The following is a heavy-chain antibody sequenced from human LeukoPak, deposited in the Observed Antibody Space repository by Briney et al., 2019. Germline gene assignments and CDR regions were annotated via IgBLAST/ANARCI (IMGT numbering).Heavy chain of an antibody. CDR2: IYYGDSET. J-gene: IGHJ4*02. CDR1: GYSFPTYW. CDR3: ARKSRADY. V-gene: IGHV5-51*01. Sequence: GESLKISCKGSGYSFPTYWIGWVRQMPGKGLEWMGIIYYGDSETRYSPSFQGQVTISADKSISTAYLQWSRLKASDTAMYYCARKSRADYWGQGTLVTVSS.